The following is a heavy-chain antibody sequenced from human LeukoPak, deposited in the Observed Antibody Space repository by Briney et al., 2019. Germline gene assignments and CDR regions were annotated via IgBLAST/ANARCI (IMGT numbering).Heavy chain of an antibody. Sequence: ASVKVSCKASGYTFTSYGISWVRQAPGQGLEWMGWINPHSGGTNYAQKFQGRVTMTRDTSISTAYMELSRLRSDDTAVYYCAREHYYDSSGYYSDDAFDIWGQGTMVTVSS. V-gene: IGHV1-2*02. CDR1: GYTFTSYG. J-gene: IGHJ3*02. CDR2: INPHSGGT. D-gene: IGHD3-22*01. CDR3: AREHYYDSSGYYSDDAFDI.